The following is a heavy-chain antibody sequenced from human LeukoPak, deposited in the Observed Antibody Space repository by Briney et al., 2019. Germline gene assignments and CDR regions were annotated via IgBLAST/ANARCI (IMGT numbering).Heavy chain of an antibody. Sequence: GGSLRLSCAASGFTFSSYAMSWVRQAPGKGLEWVSTISGSGGTTYNADSVKGRFTISRDNSKNTLYLQMNSLRADDTAVYYCAKSGYNRFDYWGQGTLVTVSS. CDR1: GFTFSSYA. D-gene: IGHD5-24*01. J-gene: IGHJ4*02. CDR3: AKSGYNRFDY. V-gene: IGHV3-23*01. CDR2: ISGSGGTT.